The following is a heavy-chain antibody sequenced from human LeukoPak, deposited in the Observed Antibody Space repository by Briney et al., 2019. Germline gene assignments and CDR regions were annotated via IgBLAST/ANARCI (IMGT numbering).Heavy chain of an antibody. J-gene: IGHJ1*01. CDR1: GGSFSGYY. CDR2: INHSGST. D-gene: IGHD1-26*01. CDR3: AREGGSYQYFQH. V-gene: IGHV4-34*01. Sequence: SETLSLTCAVYGGSFSGYYWSWIRQPPGKGLEWIGEINHSGSTNYNPSLKSRVTISVDTSKNQFSLKLSSVTAADTAVYYCAREGGSYQYFQHWGQGTLVTVSS.